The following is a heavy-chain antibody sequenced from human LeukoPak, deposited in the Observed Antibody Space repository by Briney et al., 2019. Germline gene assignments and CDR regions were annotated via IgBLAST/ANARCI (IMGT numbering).Heavy chain of an antibody. CDR3: ARDEGYSSGWYVDY. Sequence: SETLSLTCTVSGYSISSGYYWGWIRQPPGKGLEWIGSIYHSGSTYYNPSLKSRVTISVDTSRNQFSLKLSSVTAADTAVYYCARDEGYSSGWYVDYWGQGTLVTVSS. V-gene: IGHV4-38-2*02. CDR2: IYHSGST. J-gene: IGHJ4*02. CDR1: GYSISSGYY. D-gene: IGHD6-19*01.